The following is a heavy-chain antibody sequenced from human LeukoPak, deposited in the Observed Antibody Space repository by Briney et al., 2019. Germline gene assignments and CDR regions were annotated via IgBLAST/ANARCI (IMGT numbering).Heavy chain of an antibody. CDR1: RFTFSSYW. V-gene: IGHV3-7*04. D-gene: IGHD6-13*01. CDR3: ARDMGHGTWYGAEYSQH. CDR2: IKQDGSEK. J-gene: IGHJ1*01. Sequence: GGSLRLSCAASRFTFSSYWMSWVGQAPGKGLEWVANIKQDGSEKYYVDSVKGRFTISRDNAKNSLDLQMNSLRAEDTAVYYCARDMGHGTWYGAEYSQHWGQGTLVTVSS.